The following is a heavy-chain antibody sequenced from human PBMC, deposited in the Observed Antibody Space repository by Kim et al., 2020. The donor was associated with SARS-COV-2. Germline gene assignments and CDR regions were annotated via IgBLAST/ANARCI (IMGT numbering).Heavy chain of an antibody. D-gene: IGHD6-13*01. V-gene: IGHV3-9*01. J-gene: IGHJ4*02. CDR1: GYTFDDYA. CDR2: ISWNRGSI. CDR3: AKVSTGYSSSWYFGWELLSGEFVY. Sequence: GGSLRLSCAASGYTFDDYAMHWVRQAPGKGLEWVTGISWNRGSIGYADSVKGRFTISRDNAKNSLYLQMNSLRAEDTALYYCAKVSTGYSSSWYFGWELLSGEFVYWGQGTLVTVSA.